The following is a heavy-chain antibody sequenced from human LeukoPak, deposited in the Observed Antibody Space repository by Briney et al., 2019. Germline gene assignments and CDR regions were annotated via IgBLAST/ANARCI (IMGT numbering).Heavy chain of an antibody. CDR3: ARDGSYYLDWFDP. Sequence: SETLSLTCAVSGGSISSGGYSWSWIRQPPGKGLEWIGYIYYSGSTYYNPSLKSRVTISVDTSENQFSLKLNSVTAADTAVYYCARDGSYYLDWFDPWGQGTLVTVS. J-gene: IGHJ5*02. D-gene: IGHD1-26*01. CDR1: GGSISSGGYS. CDR2: IYYSGST. V-gene: IGHV4-30-4*07.